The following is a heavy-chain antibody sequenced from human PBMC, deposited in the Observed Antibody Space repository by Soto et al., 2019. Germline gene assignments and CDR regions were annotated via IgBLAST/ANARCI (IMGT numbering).Heavy chain of an antibody. V-gene: IGHV4-39*01. J-gene: IGHJ2*01. CDR2: IYYSGST. D-gene: IGHD3-22*01. CDR1: GGSISSSSYY. Sequence: SETLSLTCTVSGGSISSSSYYWGWIRQPPGKGLEWIGSIYYSGSTYHNPSLKSRVTISVDTSKNQFSLKLSSVTAADTAVYYCARNDYYYDSSGYYGWYFDLWGRGTLVTVSS. CDR3: ARNDYYYDSSGYYGWYFDL.